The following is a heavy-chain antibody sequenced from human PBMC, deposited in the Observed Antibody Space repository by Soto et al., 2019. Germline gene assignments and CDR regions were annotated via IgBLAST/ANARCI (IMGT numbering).Heavy chain of an antibody. J-gene: IGHJ4*02. CDR3: AGMTHGANHQYYYDF. CDR2: INHSVST. D-gene: IGHD1-20*01. Sequence: SETLSLTCAVYGGSFSGYYCSWLRQAPGKGLEWIAEINHSVSTNYNPSLMSRVTISVDSSKNQFSLKLSSVTAADTAVYYCAGMTHGANHQYYYDFWAQGALVTVS. V-gene: IGHV4-34*01. CDR1: GGSFSGYY.